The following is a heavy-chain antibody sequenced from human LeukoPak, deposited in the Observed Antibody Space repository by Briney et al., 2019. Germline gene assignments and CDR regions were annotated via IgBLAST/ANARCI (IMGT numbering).Heavy chain of an antibody. CDR1: GFTFSSYA. CDR2: ISGSGGST. CDR3: ADSSRGAWYFDL. V-gene: IGHV3-23*01. Sequence: GGSLRLSCAASGFTFSSYAMSWVRQAPGKGLEWVSAISGSGGSTYYADSVKGRFTISRDNSKNTLYLQMNSLRAEDTAVYYCADSSRGAWYFDLWGRGTLVTVSS. J-gene: IGHJ2*01. D-gene: IGHD3-22*01.